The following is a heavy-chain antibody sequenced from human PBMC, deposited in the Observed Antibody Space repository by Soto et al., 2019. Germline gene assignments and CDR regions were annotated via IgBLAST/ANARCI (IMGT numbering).Heavy chain of an antibody. Sequence: EVQLVESGGGLVQPGRSLRLSCAASGFTFDDYAMHWVRQAPGKGLEWVSGISWNSGSIGYADSVKGRFTISRDNAKNSLYLQMNRLRAEDTALYYWAKDPGGAAAAGPYWGQGTLVTVSS. D-gene: IGHD6-13*01. J-gene: IGHJ4*02. CDR2: ISWNSGSI. V-gene: IGHV3-9*01. CDR1: GFTFDDYA. CDR3: AKDPGGAAAAGPY.